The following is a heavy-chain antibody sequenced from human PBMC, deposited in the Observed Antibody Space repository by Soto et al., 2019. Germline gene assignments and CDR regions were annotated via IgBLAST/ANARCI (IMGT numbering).Heavy chain of an antibody. CDR2: TRNKANSYTT. D-gene: IGHD6-25*01. V-gene: IGHV3-72*01. J-gene: IGHJ4*02. CDR1: GFTFSDHY. CDR3: ARVPIAAAGFHFDY. Sequence: GSLRLSCAASGFTFSDHYMYSVPQAPGKGLEWVGRTRNKANSYTTEYAASVKGRFTISRDDSKNSLYLQMNSLKTEDTAVYYCARVPIAAAGFHFDYWGQGTLVTVSS.